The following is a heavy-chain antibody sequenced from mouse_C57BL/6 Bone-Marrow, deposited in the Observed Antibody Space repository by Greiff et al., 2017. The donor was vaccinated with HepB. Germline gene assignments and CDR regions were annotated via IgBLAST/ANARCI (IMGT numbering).Heavy chain of an antibody. Sequence: EVQLVESGGGLVKPGGSLKLSCAASGFTFSSYTMSWVRQTPEKRLEWVATISGGGNTYYPDSVKGRFTISRDNAKNTLYLQMSSLRSEDTALYYCARPYYYGSSYFDYWGQGTTLTVSS. J-gene: IGHJ2*01. D-gene: IGHD1-1*01. CDR1: GFTFSSYT. V-gene: IGHV5-9*01. CDR2: ISGGGNT. CDR3: ARPYYYGSSYFDY.